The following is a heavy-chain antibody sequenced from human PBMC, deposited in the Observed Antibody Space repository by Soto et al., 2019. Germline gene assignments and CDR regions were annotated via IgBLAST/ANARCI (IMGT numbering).Heavy chain of an antibody. V-gene: IGHV1-2*02. Sequence: GASVKVSCKASGYTFTSYDINWIRQAPGQGLEWMGWLNPNSGATDFAQRFQGRVTLTSDTSISTAYMELNRLTSDDTAVFYCARQSCGSTSCFYDYWGPGTLVTVSS. D-gene: IGHD2-2*01. CDR3: ARQSCGSTSCFYDY. CDR2: LNPNSGAT. J-gene: IGHJ4*02. CDR1: GYTFTSYD.